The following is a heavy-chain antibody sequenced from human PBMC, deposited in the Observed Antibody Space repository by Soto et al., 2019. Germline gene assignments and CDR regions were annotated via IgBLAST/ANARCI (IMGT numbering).Heavy chain of an antibody. J-gene: IGHJ5*02. CDR2: ISYDGSNK. CDR1: GFTFSSYA. Sequence: ESVGGVVQPGKSLRLSCAASGFTFSSYAMHWVRQAPGKGLEWVAVISYDGSNKYYADSVKGRFTISRDNSKNTLYLQMNSLRAEDTAVYYCARDRTVTTPNWFDPWGQGTLVTVSS. D-gene: IGHD4-4*01. CDR3: ARDRTVTTPNWFDP. V-gene: IGHV3-30-3*01.